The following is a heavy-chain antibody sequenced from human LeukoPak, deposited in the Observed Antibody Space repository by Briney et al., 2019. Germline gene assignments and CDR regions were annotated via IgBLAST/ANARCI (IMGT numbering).Heavy chain of an antibody. CDR2: ISYDGSNK. D-gene: IGHD3-22*01. Sequence: GRSLRLSCAASGFTFSSYAMHWVRQAPGKGLEWVAVISYDGSNKYYAHSVKGRFTISRDNSKNTLYLQMNSLRAEDTAVYYCARDRITMIVVAIPDLWGQGTLVTVSS. CDR1: GFTFSSYA. V-gene: IGHV3-30-3*01. CDR3: ARDRITMIVVAIPDL. J-gene: IGHJ4*02.